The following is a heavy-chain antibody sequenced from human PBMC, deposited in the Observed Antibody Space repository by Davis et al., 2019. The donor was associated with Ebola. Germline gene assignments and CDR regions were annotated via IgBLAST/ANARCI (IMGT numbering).Heavy chain of an antibody. J-gene: IGHJ6*02. CDR1: GGSISSSSYY. V-gene: IGHV4-39*07. CDR3: ARRRITIFGVVIGTEIRGGMDV. Sequence: MPSETLSLTCTVSGGSISSSSYYWSWIRQPPGKGLEWIGEINHSGSTNYNPSLKSRVTISVDTSKNKFSLKLTSVTAADTAVYYCARRRITIFGVVIGTEIRGGMDVWGQGTTVTVSS. D-gene: IGHD3-3*01. CDR2: INHSGST.